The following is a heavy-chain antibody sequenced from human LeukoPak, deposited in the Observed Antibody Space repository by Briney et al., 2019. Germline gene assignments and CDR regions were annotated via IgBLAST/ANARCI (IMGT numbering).Heavy chain of an antibody. Sequence: GGSLRLSCAASGFTFDDYAMHWVRQAPGKGLEWVSGISWNSGGIGYADSVKGRFTISRDNAKNSLYLQMSSLRAEDTALYYCAKGSYYDSSGYYPDYWGQGTLVTVSS. CDR1: GFTFDDYA. CDR2: ISWNSGGI. V-gene: IGHV3-9*01. CDR3: AKGSYYDSSGYYPDY. J-gene: IGHJ4*02. D-gene: IGHD3-22*01.